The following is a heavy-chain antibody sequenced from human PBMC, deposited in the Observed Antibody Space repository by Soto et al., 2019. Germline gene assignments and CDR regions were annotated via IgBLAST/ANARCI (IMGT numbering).Heavy chain of an antibody. CDR1: GYTFSDYF. V-gene: IGHV1-2*02. J-gene: IGHJ2*01. CDR2: VNPKRGGT. D-gene: IGHD2-21*01. CDR3: ARDSGIPGRYWYFDI. Sequence: QVQLVQSGAEVKKPGASVRVSCKTYGYTFSDYFLHWVRQAPGQGPEWMGFVNPKRGGTEYAPRFQGRVTMTRDTSSTTVYMDLYRLTSDDTAIYYCARDSGIPGRYWYFDICGRGTLVTVSS.